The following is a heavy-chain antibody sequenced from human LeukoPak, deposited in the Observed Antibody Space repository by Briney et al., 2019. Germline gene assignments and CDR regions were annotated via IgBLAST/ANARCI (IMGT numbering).Heavy chain of an antibody. CDR3: ATRYCSTTNCYAFES. J-gene: IGHJ5*01. V-gene: IGHV3-30*02. Sequence: PGGSLRLSCAASGFIFSNYAMQWVRQAPGMGLEWVAFIRYDGGNTYYADSVKGRFTISRDNSKNTLYLQMNSLRAEDTAVYYCATRYCSTTNCYAFESWGQGTLVTVSS. CDR2: IRYDGGNT. D-gene: IGHD2-2*01. CDR1: GFIFSNYA.